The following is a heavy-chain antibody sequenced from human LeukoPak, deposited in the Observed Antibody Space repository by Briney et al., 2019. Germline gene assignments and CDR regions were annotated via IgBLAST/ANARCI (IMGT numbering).Heavy chain of an antibody. CDR3: ARLSWSHHFVY. D-gene: IGHD2-15*01. J-gene: IGHJ4*02. Sequence: PSETLSLTCTVSGGSISSSSYYWGWIRQPPGKGLEWIGSIYYSGSTYYNPSLKSRVTISVDTSKNQFSLKLSSVTAADTAVYYCARLSWSHHFVYWGQGTLVTVSS. CDR1: GGSISSSSYY. CDR2: IYYSGST. V-gene: IGHV4-39*01.